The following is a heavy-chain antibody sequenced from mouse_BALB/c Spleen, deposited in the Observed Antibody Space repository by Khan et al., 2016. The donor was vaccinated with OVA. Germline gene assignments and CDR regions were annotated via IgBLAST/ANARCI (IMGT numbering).Heavy chain of an antibody. J-gene: IGHJ4*01. V-gene: IGHV2-6-7*01. Sequence: QVQLKQSGPGLVAPSQSLSITCTVSGFSLTGYGVNWVRQPPGKGLEWLGMIWGDGSTDYNSALKSRLNLSKDNSRSQVFLKMNSLQTDDTARYYCARAYYGNYREAMDYWGQGTSVIVSS. CDR2: IWGDGST. D-gene: IGHD2-10*01. CDR3: ARAYYGNYREAMDY. CDR1: GFSLTGYG.